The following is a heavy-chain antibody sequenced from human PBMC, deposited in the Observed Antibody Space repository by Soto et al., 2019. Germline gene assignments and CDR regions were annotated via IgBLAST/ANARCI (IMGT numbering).Heavy chain of an antibody. Sequence: GGSLRLSCAASGFTFDDYAMHWVRQAPGKGLEWVSGISWNSGSIGYADSVKGRFTISRDNAKNSLYLQMNSLRAEDTALYYCAKGKSIAARPLFPDMDVWGKRTTVTVSS. V-gene: IGHV3-9*01. CDR1: GFTFDDYA. D-gene: IGHD6-6*01. CDR3: AKGKSIAARPLFPDMDV. CDR2: ISWNSGSI. J-gene: IGHJ6*03.